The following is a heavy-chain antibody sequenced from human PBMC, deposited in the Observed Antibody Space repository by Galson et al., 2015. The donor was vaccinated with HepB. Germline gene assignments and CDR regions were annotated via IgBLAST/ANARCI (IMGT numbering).Heavy chain of an antibody. Sequence: LSLTCTVSRASMNNYYWSWIRQSPGKGLEWIGVIYYSGTAKYNPSLNSRVPIPVDTTKSQFSLGLSTVTAADTAVYYCARDRKTWTRPVHYIDVWGKGTTVTVSS. D-gene: IGHD3/OR15-3a*01. V-gene: IGHV4-59*01. CDR1: RASMNNYY. CDR2: IYYSGTA. CDR3: ARDRKTWTRPVHYIDV. J-gene: IGHJ6*03.